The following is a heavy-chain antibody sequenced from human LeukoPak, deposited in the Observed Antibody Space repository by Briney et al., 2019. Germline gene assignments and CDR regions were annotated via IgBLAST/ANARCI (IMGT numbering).Heavy chain of an antibody. V-gene: IGHV3-23*01. CDR1: GFTFSSYA. CDR3: AREGYFFDSSSFFNLDY. J-gene: IGHJ4*02. Sequence: GGSLRLSCAASGFTFSSYAMSWVRQAPGKGLEWVSGVSGSGGSTYYADSVKGRFTISRDNANNSLYLQLNSLRAEDTAVYYCAREGYFFDSSSFFNLDYWGQGTLVTVSS. CDR2: VSGSGGST. D-gene: IGHD3-22*01.